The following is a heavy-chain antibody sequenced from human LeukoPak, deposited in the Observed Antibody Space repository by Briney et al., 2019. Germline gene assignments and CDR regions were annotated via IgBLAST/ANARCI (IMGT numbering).Heavy chain of an antibody. CDR3: ARRRDGYNFDGY. V-gene: IGHV4-34*01. CDR2: INHSGST. D-gene: IGHD5-24*01. Sequence: PSETLSLTCAVYGGSFSGYYWSWIRQPPGKGLEWIGEINHSGSTNYNPSLKSRVTISVDTSKNQFSLKLSSVTAADTAVYYCARRRDGYNFDGYWGQGTLVTVSS. CDR1: GGSFSGYY. J-gene: IGHJ4*02.